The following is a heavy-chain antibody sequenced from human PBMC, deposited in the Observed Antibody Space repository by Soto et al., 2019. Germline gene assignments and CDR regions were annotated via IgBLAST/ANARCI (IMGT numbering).Heavy chain of an antibody. Sequence: QVQLVQAGAEVKKPGSSVTVSCKASGGTFSSYAISWGRQAPGQGLEWMGGIIPIFGTANYAQKLQGRVTITADKSTSTAYMERSSLRSEDTAVYYCAREGSRVRGCIIEEGWFDPWGQGTLVTVSS. CDR2: IIPIFGTA. V-gene: IGHV1-69*06. D-gene: IGHD3-10*01. J-gene: IGHJ5*02. CDR3: AREGSRVRGCIIEEGWFDP. CDR1: GGTFSSYA.